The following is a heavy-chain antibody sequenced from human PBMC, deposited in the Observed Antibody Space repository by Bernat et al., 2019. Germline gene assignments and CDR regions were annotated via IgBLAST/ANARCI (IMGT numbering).Heavy chain of an antibody. J-gene: IGHJ4*02. V-gene: IGHV4-39*01. Sequence: QVQLQESGPGLVKPSETLSLTCTVSGGSISSSSYYWGWIRQPPGKGLEWIGSIYYSGSTYYNPSLKSRVTISVDTSKNQFSLKLSSVTAADTAVDYCARHRAGVRYYFDYWGQGTLVTVSS. CDR2: IYYSGST. CDR3: ARHRAGVRYYFDY. CDR1: GGSISSSSYY. D-gene: IGHD2-21*01.